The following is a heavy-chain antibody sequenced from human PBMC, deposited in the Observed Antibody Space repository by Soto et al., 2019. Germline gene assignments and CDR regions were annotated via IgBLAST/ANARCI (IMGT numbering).Heavy chain of an antibody. V-gene: IGHV3-30*03. Sequence: QVQLVESGGGVVPPGTSLRLSCAASGFTFSDHGMHWVRQAPGKGLEWVAVVSAAGGTTYYADSVKGRLTLSRDNYRNTLSLQMNSLTSVDTAVYYCTREGTGRLRYAFDVWGQGTVVTVSS. J-gene: IGHJ3*01. D-gene: IGHD2-8*02. CDR2: VSAAGGTT. CDR1: GFTFSDHG. CDR3: TREGTGRLRYAFDV.